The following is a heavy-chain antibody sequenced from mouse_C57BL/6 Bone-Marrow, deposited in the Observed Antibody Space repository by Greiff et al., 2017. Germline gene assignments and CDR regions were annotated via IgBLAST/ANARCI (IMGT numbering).Heavy chain of an antibody. Sequence: QVQLQQPGAELVKPGASVKLSCKASGYTFTSYWMHWVKQRPGRGLEWIGRIDPNSGGTKYNEKFKSKATLTVDKPSSTADMQLSSLTSEDSAVYYCARGGSNYGDGFAYWGQGTLVTVSA. CDR1: GYTFTSYW. CDR3: ARGGSNYGDGFAY. CDR2: IDPNSGGT. D-gene: IGHD2-5*01. V-gene: IGHV1-72*01. J-gene: IGHJ3*01.